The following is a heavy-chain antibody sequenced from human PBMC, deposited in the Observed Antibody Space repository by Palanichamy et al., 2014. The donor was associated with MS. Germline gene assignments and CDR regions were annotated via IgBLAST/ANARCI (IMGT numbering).Heavy chain of an antibody. D-gene: IGHD3-22*01. CDR3: ARRNGDYYDSSGPNWFDP. V-gene: IGHV3-33*01. J-gene: IGHJ5*02. Sequence: QVQLVESGGGVVQPGRSLRLSCAASGFTFSSYGMHWVRQAPGKGLEWVAVIWYDGSNKYYADSVKGRFTISRDNSKNTLYLQMNSLRAEDTAAYYCARRNGDYYDSSGPNWFDPWGRGTLVTVPS. CDR1: GFTFSSYG. CDR2: IWYDGSNK.